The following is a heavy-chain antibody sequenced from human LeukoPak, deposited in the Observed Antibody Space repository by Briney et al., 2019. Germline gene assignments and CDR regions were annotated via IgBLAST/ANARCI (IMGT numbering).Heavy chain of an antibody. J-gene: IGHJ3*02. CDR3: AINRYQLLLYPGGGAFDI. D-gene: IGHD2-2*01. CDR1: GFTFSTYA. CDR2: ISGSGANT. Sequence: PGGSLRLSCAASGFTFSTYAMSWVRQAPGKGLEWVSTISGSGANTYYADSVKGRFTISRDNSKNTLYLQMNSLRAEDTAVYYCAINRYQLLLYPGGGAFDIWGQGTMVTVSS. V-gene: IGHV3-23*01.